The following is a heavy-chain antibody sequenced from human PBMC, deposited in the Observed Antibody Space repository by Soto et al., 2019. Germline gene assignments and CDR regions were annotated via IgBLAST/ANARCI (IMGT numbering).Heavy chain of an antibody. Sequence: EASVKVSCKASGYTLHNYGISWVRQVPGQGLEWMGWISGYNGITNYAPKIQGRVTVTRDTSTATAYMELRSLRSDDTAIYYCARGSESFDLWGQGTLVTVSS. D-gene: IGHD1-26*01. J-gene: IGHJ4*02. V-gene: IGHV1-18*01. CDR1: GYTLHNYG. CDR2: ISGYNGIT. CDR3: ARGSESFDL.